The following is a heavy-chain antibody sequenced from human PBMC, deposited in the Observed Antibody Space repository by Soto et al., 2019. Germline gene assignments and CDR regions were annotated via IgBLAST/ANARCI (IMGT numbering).Heavy chain of an antibody. V-gene: IGHV3-33*01. D-gene: IGHD2-15*01. CDR1: GFTLSSYG. CDR3: ARGSAGSESVVVVPAIDFYSFDT. J-gene: IGHJ4*02. Sequence: QVQLVESGGGVVQPGRSLRLSCAASGFTLSSYGMHWVRQAPGKGLEWVAVIWYDGDKKYYAHSVKVRFTISRDESKNTVYLHMSSLRGEDTGVYYCARGSAGSESVVVVPAIDFYSFDTWGQGTLVSVSS. CDR2: IWYDGDKK.